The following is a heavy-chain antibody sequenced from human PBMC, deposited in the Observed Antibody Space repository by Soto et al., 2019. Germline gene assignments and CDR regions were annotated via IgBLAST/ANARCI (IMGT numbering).Heavy chain of an antibody. CDR2: INHSGST. D-gene: IGHD3-3*01. CDR1: GGSFSGYY. J-gene: IGHJ5*02. Sequence: SETLSLTCAVYGGSFSGYYWSWIRQPPGKGLEWIGEINHSGSTNYNPSLKSRVTISVDTSKNQFSLKLSSVTAADTAVYYCARVDYYYDFWSGYQYWFDPWGQGTLVTVSS. CDR3: ARVDYYYDFWSGYQYWFDP. V-gene: IGHV4-34*01.